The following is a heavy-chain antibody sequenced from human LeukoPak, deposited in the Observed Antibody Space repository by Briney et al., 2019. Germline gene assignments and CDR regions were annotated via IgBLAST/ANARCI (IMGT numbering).Heavy chain of an antibody. V-gene: IGHV4-59*12. CDR3: ARVTGYRIEDYFDY. Sequence: PSETLSLARTVSGGSISSYYWGWIRQPPGRGLEWIGYIYYSGSTNYNPSLKSRVTISVDTSKNQFSLKLSSVTAADTAVYYCARVTGYRIEDYFDYWGQGTLVTVSS. J-gene: IGHJ4*02. CDR2: IYYSGST. D-gene: IGHD6-13*01. CDR1: GGSISSYY.